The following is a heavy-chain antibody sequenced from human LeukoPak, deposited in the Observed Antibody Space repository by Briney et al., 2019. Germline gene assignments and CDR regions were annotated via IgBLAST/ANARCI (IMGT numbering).Heavy chain of an antibody. V-gene: IGHV3-30*03. Sequence: GGSLRLSCAASGFTFRNYGMHWVRQAPGKGLEWVAIISYDGRNTFYADSVKGRFTISRDNPKNTLFLQMNSLRAEDTAMYYCASLRFGAAYYADYWGQGTLVTVSS. CDR2: ISYDGRNT. J-gene: IGHJ4*02. D-gene: IGHD1-26*01. CDR1: GFTFRNYG. CDR3: ASLRFGAAYYADY.